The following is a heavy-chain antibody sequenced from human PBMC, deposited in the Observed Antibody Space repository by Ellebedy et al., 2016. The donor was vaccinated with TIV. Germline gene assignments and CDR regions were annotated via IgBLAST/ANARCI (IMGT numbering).Heavy chain of an antibody. J-gene: IGHJ4*02. CDR2: IIPIFGTA. Sequence: AASVKVSCKASGGTFSSYAISWVRQAPGQGLEWMGGIIPIFGTANYAQKFQGRVTITADESTSTAYMELSSLRSEDTAVYYCARSQRGGGYYLDSWGQGTLVTVSS. CDR3: ARSQRGGGYYLDS. D-gene: IGHD3-16*01. V-gene: IGHV1-69*13. CDR1: GGTFSSYA.